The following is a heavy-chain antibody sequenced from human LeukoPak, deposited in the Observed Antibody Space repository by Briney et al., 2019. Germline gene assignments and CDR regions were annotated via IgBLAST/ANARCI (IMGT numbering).Heavy chain of an antibody. V-gene: IGHV4-59*08. Sequence: PSETLSLTCTVSGGSISSYYWSWLRQPPGKGLEWIGYIYYSGSTYYNPSLKSRVTISVDTSKNQFSLKLSSVTAADTAVYYCARTGFDYYFDYWGQGTLVTVSS. CDR2: IYYSGST. CDR1: GGSISSYY. CDR3: ARTGFDYYFDY. J-gene: IGHJ4*02.